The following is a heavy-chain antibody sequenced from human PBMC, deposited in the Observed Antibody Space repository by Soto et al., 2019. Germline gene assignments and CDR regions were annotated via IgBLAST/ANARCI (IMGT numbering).Heavy chain of an antibody. Sequence: SETLSLTCTVSGGSISSSSYYWGWIRQPPGKGLEWIGSIYYSGSTYYNPSLKSRVTISVDTSKNQFSLKLSSVTAADTAVYYCARLGGRSGWYLYWGQGTLVTVSS. CDR3: ARLGGRSGWYLY. CDR1: GGSISSSSYY. CDR2: IYYSGST. D-gene: IGHD6-19*01. J-gene: IGHJ4*02. V-gene: IGHV4-39*01.